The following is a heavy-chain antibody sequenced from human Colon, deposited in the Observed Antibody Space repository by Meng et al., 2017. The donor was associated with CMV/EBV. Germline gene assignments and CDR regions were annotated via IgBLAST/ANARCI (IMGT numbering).Heavy chain of an antibody. CDR1: GDSVSSSSAA. D-gene: IGHD3-3*01. Sequence: SQTLSLTCAISGDSVSSSSAAWNWIRQSPSRGLEWLGRTYYRSKWYNDYAVSVKSRITINPDTSKNQFSLQLNSVTPEDTAVYYCARDFGSAPPIGNYYYYGMDVWGQGTTVTVSS. CDR2: TYYRSKWYN. V-gene: IGHV6-1*01. CDR3: ARDFGSAPPIGNYYYYGMDV. J-gene: IGHJ6*01.